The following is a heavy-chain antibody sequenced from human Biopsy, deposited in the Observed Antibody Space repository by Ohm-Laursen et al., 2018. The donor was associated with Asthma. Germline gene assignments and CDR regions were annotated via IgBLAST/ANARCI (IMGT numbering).Heavy chain of an antibody. CDR2: ISKDASTQ. CDR3: VRDGTDDAFDI. J-gene: IGHJ3*02. CDR1: GFSFSNFA. D-gene: IGHD1-1*01. V-gene: IGHV3-30*01. Sequence: SLRLSCTASGFSFSNFAIHWVRQAPGKELEWVGVISKDASTQDYADSVKGRFTMTRDNSKNTLDLQMNSLREEDTAVYYCVRDGTDDAFDIWGQGTVVSVSS.